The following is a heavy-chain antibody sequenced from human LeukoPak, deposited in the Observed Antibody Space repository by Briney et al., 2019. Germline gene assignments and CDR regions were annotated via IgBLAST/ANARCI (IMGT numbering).Heavy chain of an antibody. J-gene: IGHJ4*02. CDR1: GFTLSSYA. D-gene: IGHD6-19*01. Sequence: AGGSLRLSRAASGFTLSSYAISWVRQAPGQGLEWMGWISAYNGNTNYAQKLQGRVTMTTDTSTSTAYMELRSLRSDDTAVYYCARVVGAVAGRYFDYWGQRTLVTVSS. CDR3: ARVVGAVAGRYFDY. V-gene: IGHV1-18*01. CDR2: ISAYNGNT.